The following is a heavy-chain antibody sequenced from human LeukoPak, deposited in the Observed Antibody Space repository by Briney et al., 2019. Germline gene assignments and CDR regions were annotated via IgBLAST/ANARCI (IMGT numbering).Heavy chain of an antibody. J-gene: IGHJ4*02. CDR1: GGSISSYY. CDR2: IYTSGST. V-gene: IGHV4-4*07. D-gene: IGHD4-17*01. CDR3: ARLPTVTFFDY. Sequence: SETLSLTCTVSGGSISSYYCSWIRQPAGKGLEWIGRIYTSGSTDYNPSLKSRVTISVDTSKNQFSLRLSSVTAADTAVYYCARLPTVTFFDYWGQGTLVTVSS.